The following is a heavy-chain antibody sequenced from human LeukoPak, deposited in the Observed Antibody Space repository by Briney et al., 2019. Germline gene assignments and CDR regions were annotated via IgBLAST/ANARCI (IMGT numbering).Heavy chain of an antibody. CDR1: GLDFGDYG. CDR2: LRYDGSNK. D-gene: IGHD6-13*01. CDR3: AKDRPTVYSSSWLHFLDS. J-gene: IGHJ4*02. V-gene: IGHV3-30*02. Sequence: GGSLRLSCAASGLDFGDYGMHWVRQAPGKGLEWIAFLRYDGSNKYYADSVKGRFTISRDNSKNTLYLQMNSLRADDTAVYYCAKDRPTVYSSSWLHFLDSWGQGTLVTVSS.